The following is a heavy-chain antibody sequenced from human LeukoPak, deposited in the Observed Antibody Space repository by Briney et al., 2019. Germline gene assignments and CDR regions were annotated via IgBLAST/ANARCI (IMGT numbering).Heavy chain of an antibody. CDR2: IYYSGST. V-gene: IGHV4-39*01. Sequence: PSETLSLTCTVSGGSISSSSYYWGWIRQPPGKGLEWIGSIYYSGSTYYNPSLKSRVTISVDTSKNQFSLKLSSVTAADTAVYYCARLRDGYNSYYYYMDVWGKGTTVTVSS. CDR3: ARLRDGYNSYYYYMDV. CDR1: GGSISSSSYY. D-gene: IGHD5-24*01. J-gene: IGHJ6*03.